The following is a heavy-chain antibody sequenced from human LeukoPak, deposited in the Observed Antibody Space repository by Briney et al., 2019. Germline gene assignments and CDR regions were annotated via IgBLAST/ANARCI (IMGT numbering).Heavy chain of an antibody. CDR2: IHTSGST. CDR1: GGSISSYY. D-gene: IGHD3-22*01. J-gene: IGHJ3*02. CDR3: ARDRYYYDSSGLRAFDI. V-gene: IGHV4-4*07. Sequence: SETLSLTCSVSGGSISSYYWSWIRQPAGKGLEWIGLIHTSGSTTYNPSLKSRFTMSGDTSKNQFSLKLSSVTAADTAVYYCARDRYYYDSSGLRAFDIWGQGTMVTVSS.